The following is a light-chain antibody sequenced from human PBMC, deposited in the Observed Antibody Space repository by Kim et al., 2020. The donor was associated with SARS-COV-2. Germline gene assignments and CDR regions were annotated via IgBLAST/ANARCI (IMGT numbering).Light chain of an antibody. Sequence: SYELTQPPSVSVSPGQTARITCSGDELPRQYSYWYRQKPGQAPVLVIYKDTERPSGIPERFSGSSSGTTVTLTISGVQAEDEADYYCQSPDSSATYRVFGGGTQLTVL. CDR1: ELPRQY. V-gene: IGLV3-25*03. CDR3: QSPDSSATYRV. CDR2: KDT. J-gene: IGLJ3*02.